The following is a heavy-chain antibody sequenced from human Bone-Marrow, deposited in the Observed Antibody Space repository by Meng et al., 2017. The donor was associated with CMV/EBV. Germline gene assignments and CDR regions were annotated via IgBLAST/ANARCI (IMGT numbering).Heavy chain of an antibody. CDR3: AKVGEKGTHGVYPFGS. CDR2: ITGSGETT. V-gene: IGHV3-23*01. J-gene: IGHJ4*02. D-gene: IGHD2-8*01. CDR1: GFTFSNYA. Sequence: GGSLRLSCATSGFTFSNYAMSWVRQVPGKGLEWVSTITGSGETTWHIDPVRGRFTISRDNSKSTLFLQMSSLGVEDTAVYYCAKVGEKGTHGVYPFGSWGQGTLVTVSS.